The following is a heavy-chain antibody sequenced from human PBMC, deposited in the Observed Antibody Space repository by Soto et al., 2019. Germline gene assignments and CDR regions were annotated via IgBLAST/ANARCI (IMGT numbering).Heavy chain of an antibody. CDR2: SIPIFGTA. CDR3: ARGRGYSGDDHYYYFDMDV. D-gene: IGHD5-12*01. V-gene: IGHV1-69*01. J-gene: IGHJ6*02. Sequence: QVQLVQSGAEVKKPGSSVKVSCKASGGTFNNYPITWVRQAPGQGLEWMGGSIPIFGTANYAQKFQGRVTITGGESTSTAYMELSSLRSEDTAVYYCARGRGYSGDDHYYYFDMDVWGQGTTVTVSS. CDR1: GGTFNNYP.